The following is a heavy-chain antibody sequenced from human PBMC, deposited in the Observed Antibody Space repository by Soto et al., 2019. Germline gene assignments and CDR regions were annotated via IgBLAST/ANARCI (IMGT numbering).Heavy chain of an antibody. CDR2: IIPFFGTA. V-gene: IGHV1-69*13. D-gene: IGHD4-17*01. CDR1: GGTFSTFG. CDR3: AKSAPMDAGDKYYYDF. J-gene: IGHJ4*02. Sequence: ASVKVSCEASGGTFSTFGISWVLQAPGQGLEWMGGIIPFFGTARYSQKFEDRITITADESTNTVYMDLRSLTSEDTAIYYCAKSAPMDAGDKYYYDFWGQGALVTVSS.